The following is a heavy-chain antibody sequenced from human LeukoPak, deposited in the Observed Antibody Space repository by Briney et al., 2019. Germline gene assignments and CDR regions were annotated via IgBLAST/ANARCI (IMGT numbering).Heavy chain of an antibody. CDR2: ISYTEKATYDT. J-gene: IGHJ4*02. CDR3: AREVPSSRNFDS. V-gene: IGHV4-61*03. CDR1: GGSLNNVGHY. D-gene: IGHD6-13*01. Sequence: SETLSLTCTVSGGSLNNVGHYGYWLRQPPGTGLEWIAHISYTEKATYDTTYSPSLKGRATISVDTSRNHFSLKVNSLTAADTAVYYCAREVPSSRNFDSWGQGTLVTVSS.